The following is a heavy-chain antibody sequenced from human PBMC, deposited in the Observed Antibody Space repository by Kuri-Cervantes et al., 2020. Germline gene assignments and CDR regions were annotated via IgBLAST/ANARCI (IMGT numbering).Heavy chain of an antibody. D-gene: IGHD3-16*02. Sequence: ASVKVSCKASGYTFTSYGISWVRQAPGQGLEWMGWISAYNGNTNYAQKLQGRVTMTTDTSTSTAYMELRSLRSDDTAVYYCARDIRKYYDYIWGSYRPDAFDIWGQGTMVTVSS. CDR3: ARDIRKYYDYIWGSYRPDAFDI. J-gene: IGHJ3*02. CDR2: ISAYNGNT. CDR1: GYTFTSYG. V-gene: IGHV1-18*01.